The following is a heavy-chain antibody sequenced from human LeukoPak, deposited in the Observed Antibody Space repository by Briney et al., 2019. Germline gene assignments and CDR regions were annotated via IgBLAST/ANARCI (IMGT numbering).Heavy chain of an antibody. V-gene: IGHV3-11*01. J-gene: IGHJ4*02. CDR3: ARPRYDSSGYYLNK. Sequence: GGSLRLSCAASGFTCSDYYMSWIRQAPGKGLEWVSYISSSGSTIYYADSVKGRFTISRDNAKNSLYLQMNSLRAEDTAVYYCARPRYDSSGYYLNKWGQGTLVTVSS. CDR1: GFTCSDYY. CDR2: ISSSGSTI. D-gene: IGHD3-22*01.